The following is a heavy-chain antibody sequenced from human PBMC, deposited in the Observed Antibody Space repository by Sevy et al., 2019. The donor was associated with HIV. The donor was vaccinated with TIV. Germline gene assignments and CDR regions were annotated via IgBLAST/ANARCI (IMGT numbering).Heavy chain of an antibody. D-gene: IGHD3-22*01. Sequence: ASVKVSCKASGYTFTSYGINWVRQAPGQGLEWMGWISAYSGNTNYAQNLQGRVTMTTDTFPRTTSMELRSLTSDDTAVYYCARDQYASSGYYYSYYGMDVWGQGTTVTVSS. V-gene: IGHV1-18*01. CDR3: ARDQYASSGYYYSYYGMDV. CDR1: GYTFTSYG. CDR2: ISAYSGNT. J-gene: IGHJ6*02.